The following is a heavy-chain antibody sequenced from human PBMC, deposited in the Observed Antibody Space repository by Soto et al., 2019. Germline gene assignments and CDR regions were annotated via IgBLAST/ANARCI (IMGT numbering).Heavy chain of an antibody. Sequence: EVQLVESGGGLVQPGGSLRLSCAASGFTFSSYSMNWVRQAPGKGLEWVSYISSSSSTIYYADSVKGRFTISRDNAKNSLYLQMNSLRAEDTAVYYCARDYATTVTNDDFDIWGQGTMVTVSS. CDR1: GFTFSSYS. J-gene: IGHJ3*02. CDR3: ARDYATTVTNDDFDI. CDR2: ISSSSSTI. D-gene: IGHD4-17*01. V-gene: IGHV3-48*01.